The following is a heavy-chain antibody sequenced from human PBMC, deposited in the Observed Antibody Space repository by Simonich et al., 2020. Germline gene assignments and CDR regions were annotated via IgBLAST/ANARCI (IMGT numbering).Heavy chain of an antibody. CDR3: ARGKGWKNAFDI. CDR1: GGSFSGYY. D-gene: IGHD1-1*01. CDR2: INQSDST. V-gene: IGHV4-34*01. J-gene: IGHJ3*02. Sequence: QVQLQQWGAGLLKPSETLSLTCAVYGGSFSGYYWRWIRQPPGEGMEWIGEINQSDSTNYNPSLKVRVTISVDTSKNQFSLKLSSVTAADTAVYYCARGKGWKNAFDIWGQGTMVTVSS.